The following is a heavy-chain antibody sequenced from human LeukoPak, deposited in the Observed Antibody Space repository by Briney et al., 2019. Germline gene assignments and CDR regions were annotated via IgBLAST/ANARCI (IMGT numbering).Heavy chain of an antibody. CDR1: GYSFSDYW. CDR2: IYPGDSDT. Sequence: GESLKISCKGSGYSFSDYWIVRVRQMPGNGLEWMEIIYPGDSDTRYSPSFQGQVTLSADNSISTAYLQWSSLKATDTAMYYCARNTTTWSLDPWGQGTLVSISS. V-gene: IGHV5-51*01. D-gene: IGHD1-1*01. J-gene: IGHJ5*02. CDR3: ARNTTTWSLDP.